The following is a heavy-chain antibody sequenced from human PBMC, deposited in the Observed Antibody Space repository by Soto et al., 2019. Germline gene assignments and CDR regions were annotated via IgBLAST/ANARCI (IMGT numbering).Heavy chain of an antibody. CDR3: ARSEMPYNWNA. CDR2: ISGSGEMT. J-gene: IGHJ5*02. Sequence: EVQLLESGGDLVQPGGSLRLACAASGFTFRGDAMSWVRQAPGKGLEWVSSISGSGEMTHYAESVKGRFTISRDNATHTLYLQMESLRAEDTALYYCARSEMPYNWNAWVQGTLVTVSA. D-gene: IGHD1-1*01. CDR1: GFTFRGDA. V-gene: IGHV3-23*01.